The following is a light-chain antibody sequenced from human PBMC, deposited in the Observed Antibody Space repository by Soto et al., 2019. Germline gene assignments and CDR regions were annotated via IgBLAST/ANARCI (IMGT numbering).Light chain of an antibody. Sequence: QSVLTQPASVSGSPGQSITIFCTGTSSDVGSYNLVSWYQQHLGKAPKLMIYEVSKRPSGVSNRFSGSKSGNTASLTISGLQAEDEADYYCCSYAGSSTYVFGTGTKVTVL. CDR3: CSYAGSSTYV. CDR2: EVS. J-gene: IGLJ1*01. CDR1: SSDVGSYNL. V-gene: IGLV2-23*02.